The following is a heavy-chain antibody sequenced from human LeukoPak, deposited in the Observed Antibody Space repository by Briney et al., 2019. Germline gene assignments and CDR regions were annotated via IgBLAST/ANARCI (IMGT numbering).Heavy chain of an antibody. CDR2: IWYDGSNK. CDR1: GFTFSSYG. J-gene: IGHJ4*02. Sequence: GRSLRLSCAASGFTFSSYGMHWVRQAPGKGLEWVAVIWYDGSNKYYADSVKGRFTISRDNSKNTLYLQMNSLRAEDTAVYYCATRDGYSAAEDYWGQGTLVTVSS. CDR3: ATRDGYSAAEDY. D-gene: IGHD5-24*01. V-gene: IGHV3-33*01.